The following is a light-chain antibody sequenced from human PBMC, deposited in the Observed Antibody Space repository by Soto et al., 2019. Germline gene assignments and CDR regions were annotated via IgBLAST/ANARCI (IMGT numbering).Light chain of an antibody. V-gene: IGLV2-8*01. Sequence: QSALTQPPSASVSPGQSVTIACTGTSSDVGGYAYVSWYQQHPGKAPKVIIYEVSKRPSGVPDRFSASKSGNTASLTVSGLQAEDEADYYCCSYAGSNTFVFGTGTKVTVL. CDR1: SSDVGGYAY. CDR2: EVS. CDR3: CSYAGSNTFV. J-gene: IGLJ1*01.